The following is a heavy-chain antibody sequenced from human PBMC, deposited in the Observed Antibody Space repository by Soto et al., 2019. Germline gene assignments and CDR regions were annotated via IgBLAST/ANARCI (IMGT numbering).Heavy chain of an antibody. D-gene: IGHD3-3*01. CDR1: GFTLDDHS. J-gene: IGHJ4*02. CDR2: ISWNGVSI. CDR3: AKDLYYDFWSGPSDLDY. Sequence: GGSLRLSCAASGFTLDDHSMHWLRPAPDKGLERVSGISWNGVSIAYADSVKGRFTISRDNAKNSLYLQMNSLRDEDTALYHCAKDLYYDFWSGPSDLDYWGQGTLVTVSS. V-gene: IGHV3-9*01.